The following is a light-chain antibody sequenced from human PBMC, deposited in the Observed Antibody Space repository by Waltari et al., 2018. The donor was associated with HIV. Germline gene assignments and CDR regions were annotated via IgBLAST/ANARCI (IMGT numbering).Light chain of an antibody. CDR3: STHTTNDTLE. Sequence: QSALTQPASVSGSPGQSVTISCTGTSSHFGLYNFVSWYQQYPGNVPKVIIYDVTSRPSRVPHRLSGSRSGNTASLTIAGLQVDDEAVYYCSTHTTNDTLEFGGGTKLTVL. J-gene: IGLJ2*01. CDR1: SSHFGLYNF. CDR2: DVT. V-gene: IGLV2-14*03.